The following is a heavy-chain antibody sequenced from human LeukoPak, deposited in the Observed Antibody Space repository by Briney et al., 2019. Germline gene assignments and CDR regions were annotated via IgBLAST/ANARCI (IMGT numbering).Heavy chain of an antibody. D-gene: IGHD3-10*01. Sequence: SETLSLTCAVYGGSFSGYYWSWIRQPPGKGLEWIGEINSSGSIKYNPSLKSRVTISVDTSKNQFPLKMSSVTAADTAVYYCARDARFGELIDYWSQGTLVTVSS. J-gene: IGHJ4*02. CDR1: GGSFSGYY. V-gene: IGHV4-34*01. CDR3: ARDARFGELIDY. CDR2: INSSGSI.